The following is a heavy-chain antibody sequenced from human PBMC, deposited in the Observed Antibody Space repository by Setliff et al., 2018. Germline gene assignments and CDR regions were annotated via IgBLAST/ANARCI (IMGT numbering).Heavy chain of an antibody. CDR1: GFTFSNAW. J-gene: IGHJ6*02. V-gene: IGHV3-15*01. CDR3: TTSPISSGWHSNFDYNMDV. Sequence: PGGSLRLSCTASGFTFSNAWMSWVRQAPGKGLEWVGRIKRITGSGTTDHAAPVKGRFTVSRDDSISTLYLQMNSLKTEDTAVYYCTTSPISSGWHSNFDYNMDVWGQGTTVTVSS. D-gene: IGHD6-19*01. CDR2: IKRITGSGTT.